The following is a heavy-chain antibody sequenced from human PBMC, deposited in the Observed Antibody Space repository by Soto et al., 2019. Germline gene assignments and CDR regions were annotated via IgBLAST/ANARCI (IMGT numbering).Heavy chain of an antibody. V-gene: IGHV3-21*01. J-gene: IGHJ5*02. D-gene: IGHD1-1*01. Sequence: PGGSLRLSCAASGFTFSSYSMNWVRQAPGKGLEWVSSISSSSSYIYYADSVKGRFTISRDNAKNSLYLQMNSLRAEDTAVYYCARASTDVSWNPNWFDPWGQGTLVTV. CDR3: ARASTDVSWNPNWFDP. CDR2: ISSSSSYI. CDR1: GFTFSSYS.